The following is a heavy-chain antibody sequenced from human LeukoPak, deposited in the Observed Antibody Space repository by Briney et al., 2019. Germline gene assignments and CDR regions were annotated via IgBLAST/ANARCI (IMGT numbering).Heavy chain of an antibody. J-gene: IGHJ4*02. CDR2: IIPIFGTA. CDR1: GGTFSSYA. V-gene: IGHV1-69*06. CDR3: ARKVVGAFFDY. Sequence: ASVKVSCKASGGTFSSYAISWVRQAPGQGLEWMGGIIPIFGTANYAQKFQGRVTITADKSTSTAYMELSSLRSEDTAVYYCARKVVGAFFDYWGQGTLVTVSS. D-gene: IGHD1-26*01.